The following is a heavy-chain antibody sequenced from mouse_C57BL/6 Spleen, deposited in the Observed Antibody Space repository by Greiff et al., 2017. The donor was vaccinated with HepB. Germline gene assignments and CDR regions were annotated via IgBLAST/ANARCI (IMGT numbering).Heavy chain of an antibody. CDR1: GYAFSSSW. J-gene: IGHJ3*01. Sequence: VQLQQSGPELVKPGASVKISCKASGYAFSSSWMNWVKQRPGKGLEWIGRIYPGDGDTNYNGKFKGKATLTADKSSSTAYMQLSSLTSEDSAVYFCARSDYYGSSWFAYWGQGTLVIVSA. CDR3: ARSDYYGSSWFAY. V-gene: IGHV1-82*01. D-gene: IGHD1-1*01. CDR2: IYPGDGDT.